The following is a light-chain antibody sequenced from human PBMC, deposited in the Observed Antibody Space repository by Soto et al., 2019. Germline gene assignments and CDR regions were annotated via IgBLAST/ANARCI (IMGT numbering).Light chain of an antibody. V-gene: IGLV2-23*02. Sequence: QSALTQTASVSGSPGQSITISCTGSSSDIGDYNLVSWYQQHPGKAPKLMIFEVSQRPSGVSNRFSGSKSGTTASLKISGLQAEDEADYYCCSYAVGTTYVFGTGTKLTVL. CDR3: CSYAVGTTYV. CDR2: EVS. J-gene: IGLJ1*01. CDR1: SSDIGDYNL.